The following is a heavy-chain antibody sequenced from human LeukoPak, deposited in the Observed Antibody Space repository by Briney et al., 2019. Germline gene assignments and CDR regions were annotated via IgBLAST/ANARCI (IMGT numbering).Heavy chain of an antibody. J-gene: IGHJ6*03. CDR3: AKGYYMDV. V-gene: IGHV3-74*01. CDR2: INTDASST. CDR1: DFTFSTFT. Sequence: PGGSLRLSCAASDFTFSTFTMHWVRQAPGKGLVWVSHINTDASSTSYADSVKGRFTISRDNAKNTLYLQMNSLTAEDTAVYYCAKGYYMDVWGKGTTVTVSS.